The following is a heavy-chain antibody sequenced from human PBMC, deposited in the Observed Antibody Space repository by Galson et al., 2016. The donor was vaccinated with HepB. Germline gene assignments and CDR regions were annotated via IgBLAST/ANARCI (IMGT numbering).Heavy chain of an antibody. Sequence: SLRLSCAASGFIFNTYTMNWVRQAPGKGLEWISYISDGGDTVHYADSVQGRFTISRDNANNSLYLQMSSLRAEDTAVYYCARGGGPTGEWLYGSWGQGTLVTVSS. CDR1: GFIFNTYT. D-gene: IGHD7-27*01. J-gene: IGHJ5*02. CDR3: ARGGGPTGEWLYGS. V-gene: IGHV3-48*01. CDR2: ISDGGDTV.